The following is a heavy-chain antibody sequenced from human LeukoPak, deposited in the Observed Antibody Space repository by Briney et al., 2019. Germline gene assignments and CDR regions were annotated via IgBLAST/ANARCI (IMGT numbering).Heavy chain of an antibody. Sequence: SVKVSCKASGGTFRSYAITWVRQAPGKGLEWMGGIIPMINTPKYAQKSQGRVSITADESTSTGYMEVSSLRSEDTAVYYCAIFQGTYGDNENDYWGQGTLVTVSS. CDR1: GGTFRSYA. CDR2: IIPMINTP. D-gene: IGHD4-17*01. J-gene: IGHJ4*02. V-gene: IGHV1-69*13. CDR3: AIFQGTYGDNENDY.